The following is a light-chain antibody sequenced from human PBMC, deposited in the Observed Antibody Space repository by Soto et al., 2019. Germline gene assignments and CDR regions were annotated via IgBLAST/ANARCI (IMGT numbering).Light chain of an antibody. V-gene: IGLV1-44*01. Sequence: QSVLTQAPSASGTPGQRVTVSCSGSSSNIGSNSVNWYQQLPGTAPKLLIFSNDQRPSGVPDRFSGSKSGTSASLAISGLQSEDEADYYCAAWDDSLSGRVFGGGTKLTVL. J-gene: IGLJ2*01. CDR1: SSNIGSNS. CDR3: AAWDDSLSGRV. CDR2: SND.